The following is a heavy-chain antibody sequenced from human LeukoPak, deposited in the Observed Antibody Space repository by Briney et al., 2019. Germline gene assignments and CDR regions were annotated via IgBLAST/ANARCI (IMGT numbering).Heavy chain of an antibody. J-gene: IGHJ4*02. CDR2: IYYSGST. CDR3: AGQYSGYDFYQFDY. Sequence: SETLSLTCTVPGGSISSYYWSWIRQPPGKGLEWIGYIYYSGSTNYNPSLKSRVTISVDTSKNQFSLKLTSVTAADTAVYYCAGQYSGYDFYQFDYWGQGTLVTVSS. CDR1: GGSISSYY. D-gene: IGHD5-12*01. V-gene: IGHV4-59*01.